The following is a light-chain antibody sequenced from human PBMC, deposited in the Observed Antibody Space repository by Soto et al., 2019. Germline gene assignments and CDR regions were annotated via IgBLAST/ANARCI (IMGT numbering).Light chain of an antibody. Sequence: SVLMLSPGTLSFSLGERATFSCRASQSVSSTYLAWYQQKPGQAPRLLIYGASSRATDIPDRFSGSGSGTDFTLTISRLEPEDFAVYYCQQYGGSPGTFGQGTKVDIK. CDR2: GAS. CDR3: QQYGGSPGT. J-gene: IGKJ1*01. V-gene: IGKV3-20*01. CDR1: QSVSSTY.